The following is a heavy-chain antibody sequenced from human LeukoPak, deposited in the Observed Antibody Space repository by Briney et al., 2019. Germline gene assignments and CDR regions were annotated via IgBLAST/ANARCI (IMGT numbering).Heavy chain of an antibody. V-gene: IGHV3-74*01. CDR1: GFTFGRYW. CDR2: IDSDGRTT. D-gene: IGHD2/OR15-2a*01. CDR3: ARNIGWYFDL. J-gene: IGHJ2*01. Sequence: GGSLRLSCSASGFTFGRYWMHWVRQAPGEGLVWVSRIDSDGRTTNYADSVKGRFTTSRDDAQNTLYLQMNSLRAEDTAVYYCARNIGWYFDLWGRGTLVTVSS.